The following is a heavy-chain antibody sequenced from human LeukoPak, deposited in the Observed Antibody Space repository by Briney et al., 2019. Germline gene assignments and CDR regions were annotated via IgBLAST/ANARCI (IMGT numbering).Heavy chain of an antibody. V-gene: IGHV3-7*01. J-gene: IGHJ4*02. CDR1: GIMFSGYW. Sequence: GGSLRLSCTASGIMFSGYWMSWVRQAPGKGLEWVANIKQHGTEKYYVDSVKGRFTISRDDAKKSVYLQMNSLRAGDTAVYYCASDGGPFDHWGQGILVTVAS. D-gene: IGHD3-16*01. CDR3: ASDGGPFDH. CDR2: IKQHGTEK.